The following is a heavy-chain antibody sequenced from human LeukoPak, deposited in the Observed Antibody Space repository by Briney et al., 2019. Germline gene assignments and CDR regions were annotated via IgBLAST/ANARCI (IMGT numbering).Heavy chain of an antibody. D-gene: IGHD3-9*01. J-gene: IGHJ4*02. Sequence: ASVKVSCKTSGYTFTDYYIHWVRQAPGQGLESMGWINPKIGGTNYAPRFQGRVSMTSDTSITTAYMQLRRVTSEDTAVYYCARDSSRRPQKYDIATSFSTENWGQGTLVAVSS. CDR3: ARDSSRRPQKYDIATSFSTEN. CDR1: GYTFTDYY. V-gene: IGHV1-2*02. CDR2: INPKIGGT.